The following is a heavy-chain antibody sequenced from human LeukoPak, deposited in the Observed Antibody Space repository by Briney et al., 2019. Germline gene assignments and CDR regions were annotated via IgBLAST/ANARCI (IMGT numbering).Heavy chain of an antibody. CDR1: GFTFSSYA. CDR2: IKQDGSEK. V-gene: IGHV3-7*01. J-gene: IGHJ4*02. Sequence: GGSLRLSCAASGFTFSSYAMSWVRQAPGKWLEWVANIKQDGSEKYYVDSVKGRFTISRDNAKNSLYLQMNSLRAEDTAVYYCARVSPNTVTTLQYWGQGTLVTVSS. CDR3: ARVSPNTVTTLQY. D-gene: IGHD4-17*01.